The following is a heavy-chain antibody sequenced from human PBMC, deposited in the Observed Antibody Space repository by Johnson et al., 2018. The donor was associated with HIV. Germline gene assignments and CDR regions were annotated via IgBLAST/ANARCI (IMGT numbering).Heavy chain of an antibody. CDR3: AKDITPYSGAFDL. D-gene: IGHD3-10*01. CDR2: ISRDGVTT. V-gene: IGHV3-74*01. J-gene: IGHJ3*01. CDR1: GFTFSSYW. Sequence: VQLVESGGGLVQPGGSLRLSCAASGFTFSSYWMHWVRQAPGKGLVWVSRISRDGVTTTYADSVTGRFTISRDNSKNTLYLQMNSLRAEDTAVYYCAKDITPYSGAFDLWGQGTMVTVSS.